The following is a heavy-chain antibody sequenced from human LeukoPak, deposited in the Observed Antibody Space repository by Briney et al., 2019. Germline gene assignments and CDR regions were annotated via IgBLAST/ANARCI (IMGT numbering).Heavy chain of an antibody. V-gene: IGHV3-48*04. CDR2: ISSSGSTI. J-gene: IGHJ5*02. CDR1: GFMFGSSS. D-gene: IGHD6-13*01. Sequence: GGSLRLSCAASGFMFGSSSMNWVRQAPGKGLEWVSYISSSGSTIYYADSVKGRFTISRDNAKNSLYLQMNSLRAEDTAVHYCARDGAYSSSWVWFDPWGQGTLVTVSS. CDR3: ARDGAYSSSWVWFDP.